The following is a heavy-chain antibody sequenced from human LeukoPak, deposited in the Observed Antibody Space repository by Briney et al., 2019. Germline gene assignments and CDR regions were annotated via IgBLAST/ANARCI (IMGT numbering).Heavy chain of an antibody. Sequence: GGSLRLSCGASEFTFRTHGMNWVRQAPGKGLVWVSRINGDGSSTNYADSVKGRFTISRDNAKNTLYLQLNSLRAEDTAIYYCARSQGPYDYWGQGTLVTVSS. CDR2: INGDGSST. CDR3: ARSQGPYDY. CDR1: EFTFRTHG. V-gene: IGHV3-74*01. J-gene: IGHJ4*02.